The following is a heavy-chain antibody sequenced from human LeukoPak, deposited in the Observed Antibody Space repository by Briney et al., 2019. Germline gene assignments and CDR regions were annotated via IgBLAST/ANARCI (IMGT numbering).Heavy chain of an antibody. V-gene: IGHV1-2*02. CDR1: GYTFTGYY. CDR2: INPNSGGT. D-gene: IGHD2-15*01. Sequence: RASVKVSCKASGYTFTGYYMHWVRQAPGQGLEWMGWINPNSGGTNYAQKFQGRVTMTRDTSISTAYMELSRLRSDDTAVYYCAIIPYCSGGSCYLVDYWGQGTLVTVSS. CDR3: AIIPYCSGGSCYLVDY. J-gene: IGHJ4*02.